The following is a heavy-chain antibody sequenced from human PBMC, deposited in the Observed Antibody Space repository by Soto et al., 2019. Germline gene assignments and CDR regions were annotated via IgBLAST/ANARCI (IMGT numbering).Heavy chain of an antibody. CDR1: GGSFSGYY. CDR3: ARQSSSSWYWWFDP. Sequence: SETLSLTCAVYGGSFSGYYWSWIRQPPGKGLEWIGEINHSGSINYNPSLKSRVTLSVDTSKNQLSLELSSVTAADTAVYYCARQSSSSWYWWFDPWGQGTPVTVSS. CDR2: INHSGSI. J-gene: IGHJ5*02. V-gene: IGHV4-34*01. D-gene: IGHD6-13*01.